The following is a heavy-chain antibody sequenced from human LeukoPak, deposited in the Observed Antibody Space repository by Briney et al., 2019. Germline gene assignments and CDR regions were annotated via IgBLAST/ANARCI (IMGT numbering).Heavy chain of an antibody. V-gene: IGHV4-31*03. CDR1: GGSISSGGYY. J-gene: IGHJ4*02. D-gene: IGHD4-17*01. CDR2: IYYSGST. Sequence: PSETLSLTSTVSGGSISSGGYYWSWIRQHPGKGLEWIGYIYYSGSTYYNPSLKSRVTISVDTSKNQFSLKLSSVTSVATAVYYCARDRTRGDYDEFDYRGQGTLVTVSS. CDR3: ARDRTRGDYDEFDY.